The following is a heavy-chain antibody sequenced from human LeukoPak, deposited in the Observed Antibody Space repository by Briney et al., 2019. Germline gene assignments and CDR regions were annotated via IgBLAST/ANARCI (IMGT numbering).Heavy chain of an antibody. CDR3: ARDRAAVGTPRWFDP. J-gene: IGHJ5*02. CDR1: GDTFSTYS. V-gene: IGHV1-69*13. CDR2: IIPIFRSA. D-gene: IGHD6-13*01. Sequence: ASAKVSCKTSGDTFSTYSISWLRQAPGQGLEWMGGIIPIFRSADYAQKFQGRVTITADESTSTAYMELSSLTSDDTAVYYCARDRAAVGTPRWFDPWGQGTLVIVSS.